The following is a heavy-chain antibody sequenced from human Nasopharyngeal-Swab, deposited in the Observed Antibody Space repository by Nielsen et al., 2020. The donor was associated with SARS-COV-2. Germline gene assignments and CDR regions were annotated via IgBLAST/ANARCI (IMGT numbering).Heavy chain of an antibody. Sequence: GESLKISCAASGFTVSSNYMNWVRQPPGKGLEWILVLYSGGNTYYAGSVKGRCTISRDNSKSTLYLQMNNLRAEDTAVYYCARSRNYYYYMDVWGKGTTVTVSS. J-gene: IGHJ6*03. CDR3: ARSRNYYYYMDV. CDR2: LYSGGNT. V-gene: IGHV3-66*01. CDR1: GFTVSSNY.